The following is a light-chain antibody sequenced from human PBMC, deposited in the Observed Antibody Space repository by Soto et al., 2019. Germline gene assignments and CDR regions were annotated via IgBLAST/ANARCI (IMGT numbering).Light chain of an antibody. J-gene: IGKJ2*01. CDR2: NAS. CDR3: QQYGSSPQT. V-gene: IGKV3-20*01. Sequence: DIVLTQSPGTLSLSPGERVTLSCRASQSVSSTYLAWYQQKPGQAPRLLIYNASSRATGIPDRFSGSGSGTDFTLTISRLEPEEFAVYFCQQYGSSPQTFGQGTKLEIK. CDR1: QSVSSTY.